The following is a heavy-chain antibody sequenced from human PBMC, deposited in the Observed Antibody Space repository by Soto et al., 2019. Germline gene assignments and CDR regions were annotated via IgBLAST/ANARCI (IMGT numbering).Heavy chain of an antibody. D-gene: IGHD2-15*01. CDR2: LIPIFGTS. CDR3: ARAPVVNYYYGMDV. Sequence: QVQLVQSGAEVKKPGSSVKVSCKASEGTFSSYAISWVRQAPGQGLEWMGGLIPIFGTSNYAQKFQGRVTITADESTSTAYMELSSLRSEDTAVYYCARAPVVNYYYGMDVWGQGTTVTVSS. CDR1: EGTFSSYA. V-gene: IGHV1-69*12. J-gene: IGHJ6*02.